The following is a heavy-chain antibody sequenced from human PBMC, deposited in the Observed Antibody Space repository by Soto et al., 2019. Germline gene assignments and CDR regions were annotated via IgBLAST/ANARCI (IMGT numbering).Heavy chain of an antibody. J-gene: IGHJ2*01. CDR2: INAGKGDT. Sequence: QVQLVQSGAEVKKPGASVQVSCKASGYSFSRYCMHWVRQAPGQRLEWMGWINAGKGDTKYSEKFQGRVTITRDTSATTAYMERSSLRSEVPAVYYCTRDEDLWGRGTQVTVSS. V-gene: IGHV1-3*01. CDR3: TRDEDL. CDR1: GYSFSRYC.